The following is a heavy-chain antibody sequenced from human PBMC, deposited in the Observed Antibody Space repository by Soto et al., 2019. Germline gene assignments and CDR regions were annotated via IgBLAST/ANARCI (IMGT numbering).Heavy chain of an antibody. CDR2: IRSKAYGGTT. V-gene: IGHV3-49*03. CDR1: GFTFGDYA. Sequence: EVQLVESGGGLVQPGRSLRLSCTASGFTFGDYAMSWFRQAPGKGLEWVGFIRSKAYGGTTEYAASVKGRFTISRDDSKSIAYLKMNSLTAEDTAVYYCTRLSGCSGGSCYTKFDYWGQGTLVTVSS. J-gene: IGHJ4*02. CDR3: TRLSGCSGGSCYTKFDY. D-gene: IGHD2-15*01.